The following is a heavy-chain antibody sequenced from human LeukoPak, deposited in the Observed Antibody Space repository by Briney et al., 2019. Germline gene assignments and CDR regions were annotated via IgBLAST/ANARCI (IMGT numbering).Heavy chain of an antibody. Sequence: GGSLRLSCAASGFTFSSYAMHWVRQAPGKGLEWVAGILHDGSNKYYADSVKGRFTISRDNSKNTLSLQMSSLRADDTAVYYCGTDGDSSGYFYFDNWGQGTLVTVSS. CDR3: GTDGDSSGYFYFDN. J-gene: IGHJ4*02. CDR2: ILHDGSNK. V-gene: IGHV3-30-3*01. CDR1: GFTFSSYA. D-gene: IGHD3-22*01.